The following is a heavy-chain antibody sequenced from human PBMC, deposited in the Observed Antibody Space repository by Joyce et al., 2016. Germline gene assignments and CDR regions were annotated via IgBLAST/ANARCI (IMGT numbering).Heavy chain of an antibody. V-gene: IGHV4-39*01. CDR1: GGSISSTGYY. D-gene: IGHD6-13*01. CDR2: IYYRGRT. Sequence: QLQLQESGPGLVKPSETLSLTCAVSGGSISSTGYYWGWIRQSPGKGLEWIGTIYYRGRTFYNPSLKSRVTISVDTSKNQFSLDLSSVTAADTALYYCVRQKGSGWSPAGNWGQGSLVAVSS. CDR3: VRQKGSGWSPAGN. J-gene: IGHJ4*02.